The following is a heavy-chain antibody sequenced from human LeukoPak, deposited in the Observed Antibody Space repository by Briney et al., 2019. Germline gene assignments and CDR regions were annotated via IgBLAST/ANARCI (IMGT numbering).Heavy chain of an antibody. Sequence: SETLSLTCTVSGGYISSYYWSWIRQPPGKGLEWIGYIYYSGSTNYNPSLKSRVTISVDTSKNQFSLKLSSVTAADTAVYYCARALPYYCSGGSCPFDYWGQGTLVTVSS. CDR3: ARALPYYCSGGSCPFDY. CDR2: IYYSGST. CDR1: GGYISSYY. D-gene: IGHD2-15*01. V-gene: IGHV4-59*01. J-gene: IGHJ4*02.